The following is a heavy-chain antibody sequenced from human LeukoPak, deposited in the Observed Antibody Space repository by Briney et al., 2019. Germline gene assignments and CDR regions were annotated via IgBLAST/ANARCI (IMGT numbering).Heavy chain of an antibody. D-gene: IGHD1-26*01. CDR3: ARRGIVGATTPNAFDI. CDR1: GYSFTSYW. Sequence: GESLKISCKGSGYSFTSYWIGWVRRMPGKGLEWMGIIYPGDSDTRYSPSFQGQVTISADKSISTAYLQWSSLKASDTAMYYCARRGIVGATTPNAFDIWGQGTMVTVSS. V-gene: IGHV5-51*01. J-gene: IGHJ3*02. CDR2: IYPGDSDT.